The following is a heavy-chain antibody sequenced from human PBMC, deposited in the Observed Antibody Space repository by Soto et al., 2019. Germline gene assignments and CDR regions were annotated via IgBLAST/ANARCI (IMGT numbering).Heavy chain of an antibody. V-gene: IGHV4-39*01. CDR2: IYYSGST. CDR3: ARHPGDYGDYVEIAFDI. CDR1: GGSISSSSYY. Sequence: QLQLQESGPGLVKPSETLSLTCTVSGGSISSSSYYWGWIRQPPGKGLEWIGSIYYSGSTYYNPSLKSRVTISVDTSKNQFSLKLSSVTAADTAVYYCARHPGDYGDYVEIAFDIWGQGTMVTVSS. D-gene: IGHD4-17*01. J-gene: IGHJ3*02.